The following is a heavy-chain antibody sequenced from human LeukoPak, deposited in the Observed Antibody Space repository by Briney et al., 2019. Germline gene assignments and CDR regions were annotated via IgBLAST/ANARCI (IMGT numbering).Heavy chain of an antibody. CDR3: ARAGRITIFGVIDH. Sequence: ASVKVSCKGSGYTFTSYGISWVRQAPGQGLEWMGWISAYNGNTKYAQKLQGRVTMTTDTSTSTAYMELRSLRSDDTAVYYCARAGRITIFGVIDHWGQGTLVTVSS. J-gene: IGHJ4*02. CDR2: ISAYNGNT. V-gene: IGHV1-18*01. D-gene: IGHD3-3*01. CDR1: GYTFTSYG.